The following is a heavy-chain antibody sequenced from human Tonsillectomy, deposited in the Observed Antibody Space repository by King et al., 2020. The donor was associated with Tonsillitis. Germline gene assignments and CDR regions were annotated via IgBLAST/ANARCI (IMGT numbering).Heavy chain of an antibody. V-gene: IGHV3-7*03. CDR2: TKQDGSDN. Sequence: VQLVESGGGLVQPGGSLRLSCAASGFTFSDFWMTWVRQAPGKGLEWVANTKQDGSDNFYVDSVKGRFSISRDNANNLLSLQMNSLRAEDTAVYYCVRRSHSTPDYWGQGTLVTVSS. CDR1: GFTFSDFW. CDR3: VRRSHSTPDY. D-gene: IGHD2-21*01. J-gene: IGHJ4*02.